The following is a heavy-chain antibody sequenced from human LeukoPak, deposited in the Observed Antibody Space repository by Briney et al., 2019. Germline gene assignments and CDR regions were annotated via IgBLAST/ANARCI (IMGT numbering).Heavy chain of an antibody. CDR2: IYYSGST. D-gene: IGHD3-22*01. CDR3: ARRIPSYYYDSSGYNGTPFDY. Sequence: SETLSLTRTVSGGSISSYYWSWIRQPPGKGLEGVGYIYYSGSTNYNPSLKSRVTISVDTSKNQFSLTLSSVTAADTAVYYCARRIPSYYYDSSGYNGTPFDYWGQGTLVTVSS. J-gene: IGHJ4*02. V-gene: IGHV4-59*08. CDR1: GGSISSYY.